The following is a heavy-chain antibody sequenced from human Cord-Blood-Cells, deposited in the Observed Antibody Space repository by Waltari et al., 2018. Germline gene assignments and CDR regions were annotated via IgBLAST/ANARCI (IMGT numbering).Heavy chain of an antibody. J-gene: IGHJ3*02. CDR3: ARPITIFGVVIDAFDI. CDR2: IIPILGIA. Sequence: QVQLVQSGAKVKKPGSSVKVSCKASGGPFRSYAISWVRQAPGQGLEWMGRIIPILGIANYAQKFQGRVTITADKSTSTAYMELSSLRSEDTAVYYCARPITIFGVVIDAFDIWGQGTMVTVSS. V-gene: IGHV1-69*09. D-gene: IGHD3-3*01. CDR1: GGPFRSYA.